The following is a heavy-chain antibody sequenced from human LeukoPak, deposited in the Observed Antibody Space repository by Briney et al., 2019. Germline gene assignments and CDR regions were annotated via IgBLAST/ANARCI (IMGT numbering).Heavy chain of an antibody. CDR1: GSTFSTYW. CDR2: IRQDGGEA. V-gene: IGHV3-7*03. D-gene: IGHD1-26*01. CDR3: VRGGTFRYSGTSGDY. J-gene: IGHJ4*02. Sequence: GGSLRLSCAASGSTFSTYWMTWVRQGPGKGLEWVANIRQDGGEAYYVDSVKGRFTISRDNAKASVYLQMNSLTADDTAVYYCVRGGTFRYSGTSGDYWGQGTLVTVSS.